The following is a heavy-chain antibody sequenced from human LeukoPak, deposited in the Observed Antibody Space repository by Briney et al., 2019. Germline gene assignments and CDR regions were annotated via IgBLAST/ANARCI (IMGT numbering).Heavy chain of an antibody. D-gene: IGHD3-22*01. Sequence: GASVKVSCKASGYTFTSYGISWVRQAPGQGLEWMGWISAYNGNTNYAQKLQGRVTMTTDTSTSTAYMELRSLRSDDTAVYYCARDRTHITMIVVVSSQNSAFDIWGQGTMVTVSS. J-gene: IGHJ3*02. CDR1: GYTFTSYG. CDR2: ISAYNGNT. V-gene: IGHV1-18*01. CDR3: ARDRTHITMIVVVSSQNSAFDI.